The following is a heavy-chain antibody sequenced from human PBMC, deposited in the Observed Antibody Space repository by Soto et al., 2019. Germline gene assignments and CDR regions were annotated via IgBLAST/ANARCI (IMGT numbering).Heavy chain of an antibody. V-gene: IGHV5-51*01. CDR2: IYPGNSDA. D-gene: IGHD2-21*01. CDR1: GYNFATYW. J-gene: IGHJ5*02. Sequence: GEYLKISCQASGYNFATYWIAWVRQMTGKGLEYMGIIYPGNSDARYSPSFQGQVTFSADKSISTAYLHWSSLKASDTAMYYCATHGFYGDCASNYFTPWGQATLVTVSS. CDR3: ATHGFYGDCASNYFTP.